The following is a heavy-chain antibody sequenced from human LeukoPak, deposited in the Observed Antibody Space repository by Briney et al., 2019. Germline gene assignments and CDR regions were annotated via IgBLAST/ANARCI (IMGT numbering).Heavy chain of an antibody. D-gene: IGHD6-13*01. CDR3: ARGTRAAAGTLFY. Sequence: GGSLRLSCAASGFTFSSYSVNWVRQAPGKGLEWVSSISSSSSYIYYADSVKGRFTISRDNAKNSLYLQMNSLRAEDTAVYYCARGTRAAAGTLFYWGQGTLVTVSS. J-gene: IGHJ4*02. V-gene: IGHV3-21*01. CDR1: GFTFSSYS. CDR2: ISSSSSYI.